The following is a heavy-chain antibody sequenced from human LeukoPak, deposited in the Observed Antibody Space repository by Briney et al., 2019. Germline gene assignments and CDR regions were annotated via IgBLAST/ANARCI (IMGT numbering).Heavy chain of an antibody. J-gene: IGHJ3*02. D-gene: IGHD3-10*01. V-gene: IGHV4-59*01. Sequence: SETLSLTCTVSGGSISSYYWSWIRQPPGKGLEWIGYIYYSGSTNYNPSLKSRVTISVDTSKNQFSLKLSSVTAAVTAVYYCARVAYYGSGSYAFDIWGQGTMVTVSS. CDR1: GGSISSYY. CDR2: IYYSGST. CDR3: ARVAYYGSGSYAFDI.